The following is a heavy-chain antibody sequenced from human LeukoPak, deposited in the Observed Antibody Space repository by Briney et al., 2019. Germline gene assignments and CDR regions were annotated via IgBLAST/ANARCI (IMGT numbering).Heavy chain of an antibody. CDR2: IYYSGST. CDR3: ARQTGGSPLSDP. D-gene: IGHD2-15*01. V-gene: IGHV4-39*01. J-gene: IGHJ5*02. Sequence: KPSGTLSLTCTVSGGSISSSSYYWGWIRQPPGKGLEWIGSIYYSGSTYYNPSLKSRVTISVDTSKNQFSLKLSSVTAADTAVYYCARQTGGSPLSDPWGQGTLVTVSS. CDR1: GGSISSSSYY.